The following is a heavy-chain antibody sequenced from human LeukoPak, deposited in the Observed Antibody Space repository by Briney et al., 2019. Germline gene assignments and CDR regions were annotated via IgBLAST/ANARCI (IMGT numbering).Heavy chain of an antibody. D-gene: IGHD6-19*01. CDR1: GYSISSGYY. CDR3: ARLGIDSSGWPFDY. CDR2: IYHSGST. Sequence: SETLSLTCAVSGYSISSGYYWGWIRPPPGKGLEWIGSIYHSGSTYYNPSLKSRVPISVDTSKNQFSLKLSSVTAADTAVYYCARLGIDSSGWPFDYWGQGTLVTVSS. V-gene: IGHV4-38-2*01. J-gene: IGHJ4*02.